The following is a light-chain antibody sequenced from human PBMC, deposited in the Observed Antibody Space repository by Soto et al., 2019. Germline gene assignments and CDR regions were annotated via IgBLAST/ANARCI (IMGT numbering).Light chain of an antibody. Sequence: DLQMTQSPSSVSASVGDRVSITCRASQGISNWLAWYQQKPGRAPKLLIHTGSSLQSGVPSRFSGTGSGTDFTLTISSLQPEDVATYYCQQANSFPLTFGGGTKVEIK. CDR1: QGISNW. J-gene: IGKJ4*01. CDR3: QQANSFPLT. V-gene: IGKV1-12*01. CDR2: TGS.